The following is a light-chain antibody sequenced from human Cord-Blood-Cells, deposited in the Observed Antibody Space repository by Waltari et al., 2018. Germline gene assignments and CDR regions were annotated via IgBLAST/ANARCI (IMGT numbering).Light chain of an antibody. J-gene: IGKJ5*01. CDR2: AAS. CDR3: QQSYSTPIT. Sequence: DIQMTQSPSSLSASVGDRVTITCRASQSISSYLNWYQQKPGKAPKLLIYAASSLQSGVPSRFGGSGSVTDFSLTISSLQPEDFATYYSQQSYSTPITFGQGTRLEIK. CDR1: QSISSY. V-gene: IGKV1-39*01.